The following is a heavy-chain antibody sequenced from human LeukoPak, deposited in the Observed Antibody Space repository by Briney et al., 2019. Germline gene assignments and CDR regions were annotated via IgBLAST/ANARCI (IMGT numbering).Heavy chain of an antibody. CDR2: INSDGSST. D-gene: IGHD6-19*01. J-gene: IGHJ5*02. V-gene: IGHV3-74*01. Sequence: GGSLRLSCAASGFTFNNYWMHWVRQAPGKGLVRVSRINSDGSSTSYADSVKGRFTISRDNAKSTLYLQMNSLRAEDTAVYYCARVGQWLIPWFDPWGQGTLVTVSS. CDR1: GFTFNNYW. CDR3: ARVGQWLIPWFDP.